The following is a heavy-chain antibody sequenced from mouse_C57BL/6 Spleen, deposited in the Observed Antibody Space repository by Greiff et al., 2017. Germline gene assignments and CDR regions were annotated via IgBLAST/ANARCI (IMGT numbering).Heavy chain of an antibody. D-gene: IGHD1-1*01. J-gene: IGHJ1*03. CDR2: IYPGDGDT. V-gene: IGHV1-82*01. CDR3: ARPTVVAGYFDV. Sequence: QVQLQQSGPELVKPGASVQISCKASGYAFSSSWMNWVKQRPGKGLEWIGRIYPGDGDTNYNGKFKGKATLTADKSSSTAYMQLSSLTSEDSAVYFCARPTVVAGYFDVWGTGTTVTVSS. CDR1: GYAFSSSW.